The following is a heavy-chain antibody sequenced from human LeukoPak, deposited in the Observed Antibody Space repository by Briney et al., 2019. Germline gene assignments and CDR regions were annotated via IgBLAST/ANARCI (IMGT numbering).Heavy chain of an antibody. Sequence: SETLSLTCAVYRGSFSAYYWSCIRHPPGKGLEWIGEINHGGSTNYNPSLKSRVTISVDTSKNQFSLKLSSVTAADTAVYYCARGLRSQAAAGTHWGQGTLVTVSS. CDR2: INHGGST. D-gene: IGHD6-13*01. CDR1: RGSFSAYY. V-gene: IGHV4-34*01. CDR3: ARGLRSQAAAGTH. J-gene: IGHJ1*01.